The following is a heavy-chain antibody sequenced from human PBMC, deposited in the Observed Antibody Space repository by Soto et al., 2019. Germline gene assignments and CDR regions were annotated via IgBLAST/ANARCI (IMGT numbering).Heavy chain of an antibody. D-gene: IGHD2-15*01. V-gene: IGHV1-2*02. CDR3: VRDFLGNVVSVPPP. J-gene: IGHJ5*02. Sequence: GASVKVSCKVSGYTFTDFYIHWVRQAPGQGLGWMGWIDPNSGGTKSAQKFQGRVTMTRDTSITTASIELRRLTSDDTAVYYCVRDFLGNVVSVPPPWGQGTQVTVSS. CDR1: GYTFTDFY. CDR2: IDPNSGGT.